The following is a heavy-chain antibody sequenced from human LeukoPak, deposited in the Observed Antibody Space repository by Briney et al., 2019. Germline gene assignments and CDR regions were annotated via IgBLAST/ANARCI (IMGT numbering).Heavy chain of an antibody. CDR3: ARGRAAVAEYYFDY. V-gene: IGHV4-59*01. D-gene: IGHD6-19*01. J-gene: IGHJ4*02. CDR2: IYYSGST. Sequence: SETLSLTCTVSGGSISSYYWSWIRQPPGKGLEWIGYIYYSGSTNYNPSLKSRVTISVDTSKSQFSLKLSSVTAADTAVYYCARGRAAVAEYYFDYWGQGTLVTVSS. CDR1: GGSISSYY.